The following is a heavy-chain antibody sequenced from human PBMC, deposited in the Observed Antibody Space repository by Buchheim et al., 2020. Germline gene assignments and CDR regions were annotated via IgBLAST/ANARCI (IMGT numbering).Heavy chain of an antibody. CDR1: GYTFTSRY. D-gene: IGHD3-3*01. Sequence: QVQLVQSGAEVREPGASVKVSCKASGYTFTSRYMHWVRQAPGQGLEWMGILNPSGGATNYAQKFQGRITMTRDTSTNTVSMELSSLRTDDTAVYYCASGRGSASKCWSGPFDYWGQGTL. CDR2: LNPSGGAT. CDR3: ASGRGSASKCWSGPFDY. V-gene: IGHV1-46*01. J-gene: IGHJ4*02.